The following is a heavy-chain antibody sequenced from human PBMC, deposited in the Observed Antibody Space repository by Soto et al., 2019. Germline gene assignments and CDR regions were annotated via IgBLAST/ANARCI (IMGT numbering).Heavy chain of an antibody. Sequence: PGGSLRLSCAASGFTFSSYAMSWVRQAPGKGLEWVSAISGSGGSTYYADSVKGRFTISRDNSKNTLYLQMNSLRAEDTAVYYCAKSLGVVDRLTGYFDYWGQGTLVTV. J-gene: IGHJ4*02. CDR2: ISGSGGST. CDR3: AKSLGVVDRLTGYFDY. D-gene: IGHD3-9*01. V-gene: IGHV3-23*01. CDR1: GFTFSSYA.